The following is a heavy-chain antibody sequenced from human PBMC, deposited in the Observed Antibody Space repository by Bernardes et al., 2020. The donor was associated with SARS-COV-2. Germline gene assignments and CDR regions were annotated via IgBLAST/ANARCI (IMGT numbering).Heavy chain of an antibody. CDR2: IYYSGST. J-gene: IGHJ4*02. CDR1: GGSLNNHN. V-gene: IGHV4-59*11. CDR3: ARENYFDS. Sequence: SETLSLTCTVSGGSLNNHNWSWIRQPPGKGLEWIAFIYYSGSTHYNPSLKSRVTISVDTSKNQFSLKLSSVTAADTAVYYCARENYFDSWGQGTLVTVSS.